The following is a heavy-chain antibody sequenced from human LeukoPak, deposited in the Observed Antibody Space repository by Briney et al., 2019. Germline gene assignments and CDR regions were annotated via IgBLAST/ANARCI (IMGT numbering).Heavy chain of an antibody. CDR2: IYYSGST. Sequence: PSETLSLTCTVSGGSISSYYWSWIRQPPGKGLEWIGYIYYSGSTNYNPSLKSRVTISVDTSKNQFSLKLSSVTAADTAVYYCARGGGWFGELFQFDYWGQGTLVTVSS. D-gene: IGHD3-10*01. V-gene: IGHV4-59*01. CDR3: ARGGGWFGELFQFDY. CDR1: GGSISSYY. J-gene: IGHJ4*02.